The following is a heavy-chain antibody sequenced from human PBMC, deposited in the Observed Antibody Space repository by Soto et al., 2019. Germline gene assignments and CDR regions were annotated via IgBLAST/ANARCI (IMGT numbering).Heavy chain of an antibody. D-gene: IGHD3-10*01. CDR2: IKSKTDGGTT. Sequence: SVSNAWMNWVRQAPGKGLEWVGRIKSKTDGGTTDYAAPVKGRFTISRDDSKNTLYLQMNSLKTEDTAVYYCTTEGTYYYGSGIDYWGQGTLFTVSS. V-gene: IGHV3-15*07. CDR3: TTEGTYYYGSGIDY. CDR1: SVSNAW. J-gene: IGHJ4*02.